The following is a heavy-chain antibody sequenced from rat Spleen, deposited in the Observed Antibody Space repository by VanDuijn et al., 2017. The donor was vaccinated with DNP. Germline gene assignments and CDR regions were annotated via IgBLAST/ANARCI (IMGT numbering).Heavy chain of an antibody. V-gene: IGHV5S10*01. CDR1: GFTFSDYN. Sequence: EVQLVESGGGLVQSGRSLKVSCAASGFTFSDYNMAWVRQAPKKGLEWVATIIYDGNKAFYRDSVKGRLTISRDNAKNTLYLQMDSLRSEDTATYYCTTRGLGARYYWSFDFWGPGTMVTVSS. CDR3: TTRGLGARYYWSFDF. CDR2: IIYDGNKA. D-gene: IGHD5-1*01. J-gene: IGHJ1*01.